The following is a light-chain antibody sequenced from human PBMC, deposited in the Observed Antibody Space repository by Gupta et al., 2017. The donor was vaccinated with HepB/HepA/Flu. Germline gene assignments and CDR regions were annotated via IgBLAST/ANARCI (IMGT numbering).Light chain of an antibody. CDR1: QSVNSIY. CDR2: GVS. CDR3: EQYGSSPRT. J-gene: IGKJ1*01. V-gene: IGKV3-20*01. Sequence: TVLTPTPGTPSLSPGETATLSCRASQSVNSIYFAWYQQKPGQAPRLLIYGVSTRDTGVPDRFSGSGSGTDFTLTISRLEPEDFAVYYCEQYGSSPRTFGQGTKVEIK.